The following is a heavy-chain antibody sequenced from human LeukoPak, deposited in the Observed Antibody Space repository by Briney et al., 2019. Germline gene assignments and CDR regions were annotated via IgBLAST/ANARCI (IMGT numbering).Heavy chain of an antibody. CDR3: ARDGGDKTAHYGDQFDQ. V-gene: IGHV3-30*10. J-gene: IGHJ4*02. CDR1: GFTFSNYA. D-gene: IGHD3-9*01. Sequence: PGRSLRLSCSASGFTFSNYAMHWVRLAPGKGLEWVSIISYDGNNKYYTDSVKGRFTISRDNSKNTLYLQMNGLRPEDTAVYYCARDGGDKTAHYGDQFDQWGQGTLVTVSS. CDR2: ISYDGNNK.